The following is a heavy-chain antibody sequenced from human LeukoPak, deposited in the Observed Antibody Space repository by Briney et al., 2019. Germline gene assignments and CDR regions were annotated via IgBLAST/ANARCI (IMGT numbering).Heavy chain of an antibody. CDR1: GFTFSSYG. Sequence: GGSLRLSCAASGFTFSSYGMHWVRQAPGKGLEWVSYISSSGSTTYYADSVKGRFTISRDNAKNSLYLQLNSLRAEDTAVYYCATGEFDYWGQGTLVTVSS. CDR2: ISSSGSTT. CDR3: ATGEFDY. J-gene: IGHJ4*02. D-gene: IGHD4-17*01. V-gene: IGHV3-48*01.